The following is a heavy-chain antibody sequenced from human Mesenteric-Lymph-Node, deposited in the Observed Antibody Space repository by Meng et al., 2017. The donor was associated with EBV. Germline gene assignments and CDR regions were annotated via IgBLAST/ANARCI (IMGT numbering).Heavy chain of an antibody. V-gene: IGHV6-1*01. J-gene: IGHJ4*02. CDR1: GASVSSKGAA. D-gene: IGHD3-10*02. CDR3: ARDWGDVRGGFDF. Sequence: LPRPGPARANPPQPLPPPRRTSGASVSSKGAAWNGIRQSPSGGLEWLGMTYYRSNYYNDYALSVKSRITINPDTSKNQFSLQLNSVTPEDTAIYYCARDWGDVRGGFDFWGQGTLVTVSS. CDR2: TYYRSNYYN.